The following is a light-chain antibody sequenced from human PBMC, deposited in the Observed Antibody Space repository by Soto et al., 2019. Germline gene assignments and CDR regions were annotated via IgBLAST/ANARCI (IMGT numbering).Light chain of an antibody. CDR2: DAS. CDR3: QQSYCSSIT. CDR1: QSIDTW. V-gene: IGKV1-5*01. Sequence: IQMTQSPSTLSASVGDRVTITCRASQSIDTWLAWYQHKPGKAPKLLIYDASSLQSGVTSRFSGSGSGTEFTLTISSLQPDDFATYCCQQSYCSSITFGQGTRLEI. J-gene: IGKJ5*01.